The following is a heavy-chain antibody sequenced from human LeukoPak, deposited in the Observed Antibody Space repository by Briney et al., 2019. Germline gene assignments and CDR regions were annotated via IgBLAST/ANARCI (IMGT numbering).Heavy chain of an antibody. V-gene: IGHV4-59*01. CDR1: GGSISSYY. J-gene: IGHJ5*02. Sequence: PSETLSLTCTVSGGSISSYYWSWIRQPPGKGLEWIGYIYYSGSTNYNPSLKSRVTISVDTSKNQFFLKLSSVTAADTAVYYCARDCSGSSTGYNWFDPWGQGTLVTVSS. CDR3: ARDCSGSSTGYNWFDP. D-gene: IGHD1-26*01. CDR2: IYYSGST.